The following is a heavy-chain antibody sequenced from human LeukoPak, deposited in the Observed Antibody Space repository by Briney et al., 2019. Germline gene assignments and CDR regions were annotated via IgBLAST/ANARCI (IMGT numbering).Heavy chain of an antibody. D-gene: IGHD2-2*01. CDR3: ARDGRRYCSSTGGPPDP. CDR1: GYTFTSYG. J-gene: IGHJ5*02. CDR2: ISAYNGNT. V-gene: IGHV1-18*01. Sequence: GASVKVSCKASGYTFTSYGISWVRQAPGQGLEWMGWISAYNGNTNYAQKLQGRVTMTTDTSTRTAYMELRSLRSDDTAVYYCARDGRRYCSSTGGPPDPWGQGTVVTVSS.